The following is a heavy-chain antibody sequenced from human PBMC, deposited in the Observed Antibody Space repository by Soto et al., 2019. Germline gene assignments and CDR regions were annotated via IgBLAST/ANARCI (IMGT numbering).Heavy chain of an antibody. CDR2: IHYSGST. D-gene: IGHD1-7*01. CDR3: ATSRGNFFDP. Sequence: SETLSLTCTVSGGSISSNYCNWIRQPPGKGLEWIGYIHYSGSTIYNPSLKTRVIISVDTSKNQFSLKLSSVTAADTAIYYCATSRGNFFDPWGQGTLVTVSS. V-gene: IGHV4-59*01. CDR1: GGSISSNY. J-gene: IGHJ5*02.